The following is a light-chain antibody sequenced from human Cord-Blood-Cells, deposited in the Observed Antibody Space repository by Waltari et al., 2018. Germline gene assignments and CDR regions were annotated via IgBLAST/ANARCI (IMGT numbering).Light chain of an antibody. V-gene: IGLV2-14*03. CDR1: SSDVGGYNY. Sequence: QSALTQPASVSGPPGQSITISSPGTSSDVGGYNYVSWYQQHPGKAPKLMIYDVSNRPSGVSNRFSGSKSGNTASLTISGLQAEDEADYYCSSYTSSSTNYVFGTGTKVTVL. CDR3: SSYTSSSTNYV. CDR2: DVS. J-gene: IGLJ1*01.